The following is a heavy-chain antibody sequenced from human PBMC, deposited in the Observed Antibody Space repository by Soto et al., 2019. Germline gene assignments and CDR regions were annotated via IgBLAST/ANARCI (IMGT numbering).Heavy chain of an antibody. CDR3: ARLEGLATISYFFDF. CDR1: DDSINSDKYY. Sequence: PSETLSLTCSVSDDSINSDKYYWGWIRQPPGKGLEWIGSIYYRGNAYYNPSLQTRVTISLDKSKSQFSLKLNSVTAADSAVYFCARLEGLATISYFFDFWGPGSLVTGSS. V-gene: IGHV4-39*01. D-gene: IGHD5-12*01. J-gene: IGHJ4*02. CDR2: IYYRGNA.